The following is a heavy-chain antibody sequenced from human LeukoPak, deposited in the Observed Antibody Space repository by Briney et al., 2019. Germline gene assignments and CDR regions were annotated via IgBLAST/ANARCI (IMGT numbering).Heavy chain of an antibody. CDR2: IYYSGST. J-gene: IGHJ4*02. CDR3: AREVVPAASFDY. CDR1: GGSISSSSYY. V-gene: IGHV4-39*02. Sequence: KPSETLSLTCTVSGGSISSSSYYWGWIRQPPGKGLEWIGSIYYSGSTYYNPSLKSRVTISVDMSKNQFSLKLSSVTAADTAVYYCAREVVPAASFDYWGQGTLVTVSS. D-gene: IGHD2-2*01.